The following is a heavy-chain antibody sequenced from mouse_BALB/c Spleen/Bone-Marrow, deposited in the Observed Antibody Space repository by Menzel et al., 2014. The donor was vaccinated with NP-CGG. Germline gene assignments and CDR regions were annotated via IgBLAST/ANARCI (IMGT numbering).Heavy chain of an antibody. J-gene: IGHJ4*01. CDR3: ARAPPCYPLDY. CDR2: IDPGSGST. V-gene: IGHV14-3*02. Sequence: VQLQQSGAELVKPGASVKLSCTASGFNIKDTYIHWVKQRPEQGLEWIGRIDPGSGSTKYDPKFQGKATIKADTSSNTAYVQLSSLTSEDTAVYCCARAPPCYPLDYWGQGNPVAVSS. CDR1: GFNIKDTY.